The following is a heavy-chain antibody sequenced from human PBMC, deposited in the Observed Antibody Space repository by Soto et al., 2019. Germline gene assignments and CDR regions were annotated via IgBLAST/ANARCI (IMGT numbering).Heavy chain of an antibody. CDR1: GFTFSSYA. D-gene: IGHD6-19*01. CDR3: ANDPLQWLVHPGHKDAFDI. J-gene: IGHJ3*02. Sequence: EVQLLESGGGLVQPGGSLRLSCAASGFTFSSYAMSWVRQAPGKGLEWVSAISGSGGSTYYADSVKGRFTISRDNSKNTLYLQMNSLRAEDTAVYYCANDPLQWLVHPGHKDAFDIWGQGTMVTFSS. CDR2: ISGSGGST. V-gene: IGHV3-23*01.